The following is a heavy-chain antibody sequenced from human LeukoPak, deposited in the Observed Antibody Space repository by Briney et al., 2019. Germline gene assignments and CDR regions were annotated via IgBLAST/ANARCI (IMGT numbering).Heavy chain of an antibody. CDR2: IYYSGNT. CDR1: GGSISSGSYY. V-gene: IGHV4-61*01. Sequence: SETLSLTCTVSGGSISSGSYYWSWIRQPPGKGLEWIGYIYYSGNTNYNPSLKSRVTISVDTSKNQFSLKLSSVTAADTAVYYCAREAPSSGWLFGFSLTNYFDYWGQGTLVTVSS. J-gene: IGHJ4*02. CDR3: AREAPSSGWLFGFSLTNYFDY. D-gene: IGHD6-19*01.